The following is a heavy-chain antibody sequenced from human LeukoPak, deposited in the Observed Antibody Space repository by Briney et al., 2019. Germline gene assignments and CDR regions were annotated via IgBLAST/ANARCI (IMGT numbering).Heavy chain of an antibody. D-gene: IGHD3-10*01. CDR1: GFTVSSNY. Sequence: GGSLRLSCAASGFTVSSNYMSWVRQAPGKGLEWVSVIYSGGSTYYADSVKGRFTISRDNSKNTLYLQMDSLRAEDTAVYYCARIPLYGSGSYFYWGQGTLVTVSS. V-gene: IGHV3-53*01. CDR3: ARIPLYGSGSYFY. J-gene: IGHJ4*02. CDR2: IYSGGST.